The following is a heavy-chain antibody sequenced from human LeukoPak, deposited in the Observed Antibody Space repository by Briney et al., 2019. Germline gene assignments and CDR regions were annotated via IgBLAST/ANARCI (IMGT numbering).Heavy chain of an antibody. Sequence: GGSLRLSCAASGFTFSGYAMSWVRQAPGKGLEWVSAISGSGGSTYYADSVKGRFTISRDNSKNTLYLQMNSLRAEDTAVYYCAKYEWELLSYNWFDPWGQGTLVTVSS. CDR3: AKYEWELLSYNWFDP. V-gene: IGHV3-23*01. D-gene: IGHD1-26*01. CDR1: GFTFSGYA. CDR2: ISGSGGST. J-gene: IGHJ5*02.